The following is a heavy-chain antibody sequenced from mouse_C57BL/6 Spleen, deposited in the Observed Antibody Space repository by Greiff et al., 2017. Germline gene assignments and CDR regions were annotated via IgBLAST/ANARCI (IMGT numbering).Heavy chain of an antibody. Sequence: QVQLQESGPGLVAPSQSLSLTCTASGFSLTSYGVHWVRQPPGKGLEWLVVIWSDANKTNASARTSRLSIRKDNSKSQVFLTMNSLHTDDTAMYYCARTPHLLGAMDYWGQGTSVTVSS. CDR3: ARTPHLLGAMDY. CDR1: GFSLTSYG. CDR2: IWSDANK. V-gene: IGHV2-6*02. J-gene: IGHJ4*01.